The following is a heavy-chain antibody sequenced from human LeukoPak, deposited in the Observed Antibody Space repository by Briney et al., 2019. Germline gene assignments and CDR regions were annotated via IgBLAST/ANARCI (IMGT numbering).Heavy chain of an antibody. D-gene: IGHD6-19*01. CDR2: ISGSGGST. Sequence: GGSLRLSCAASGFTFSSYGMHWVRQAPGKGLEWVSAISGSGGSTYYADSVKGRFTISRDNSKNTLYLQMNSLRAEDTAVYYCAKDGGEYSSGWYYFDYWGQGTLVTVSS. CDR1: GFTFSSYG. J-gene: IGHJ4*02. CDR3: AKDGGEYSSGWYYFDY. V-gene: IGHV3-23*01.